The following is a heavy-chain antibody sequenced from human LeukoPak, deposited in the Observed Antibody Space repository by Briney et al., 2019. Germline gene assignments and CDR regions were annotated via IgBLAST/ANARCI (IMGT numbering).Heavy chain of an antibody. J-gene: IGHJ5*02. CDR1: GFTFSSYE. D-gene: IGHD6-13*01. CDR2: ISSSGSTI. CDR3: ASNRIAAAGNWFDP. Sequence: GGSLRLSCAASGFTFSSYEMNWVRQAPGKGLEWVSYISSSGSTIYYADPVKGRFTISRDNAKNSLYLQMNSLRAEDTALYYCASNRIAAAGNWFDPWGQGTLVTVSS. V-gene: IGHV3-48*03.